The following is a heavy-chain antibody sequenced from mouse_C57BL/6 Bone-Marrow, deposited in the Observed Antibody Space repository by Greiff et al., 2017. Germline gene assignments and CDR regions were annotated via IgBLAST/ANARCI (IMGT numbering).Heavy chain of an antibody. V-gene: IGHV14-3*01. D-gene: IGHD3-2*02. J-gene: IGHJ4*01. CDR1: GFNIKNTY. Sequence: VQLKESVAELVRPGASVKLSCTASGFNIKNTYMHWVKQRPEQGLEWIGRIDPANGNTKYAPKFQGKATITADTSSNTAYLQLSSLTSEDTAIYYIARGDSSGPGAMDYWGQGTSVTVSS. CDR2: IDPANGNT. CDR3: ARGDSSGPGAMDY.